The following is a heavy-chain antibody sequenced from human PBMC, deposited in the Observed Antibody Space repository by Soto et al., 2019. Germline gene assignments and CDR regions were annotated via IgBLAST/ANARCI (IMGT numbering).Heavy chain of an antibody. J-gene: IGHJ4*02. V-gene: IGHV3-48*02. Sequence: GGSLRLSCAASGFTFSSYSMNWVRQAPGKGLEWVSYISSSSSTIYYADSVKGRFTISRDNAKNSLYLQMNSLRDEDTAVYYCARVRDTYYYDSSGYYGPAYFDYWGQGTLVTVSS. CDR2: ISSSSSTI. D-gene: IGHD3-22*01. CDR1: GFTFSSYS. CDR3: ARVRDTYYYDSSGYYGPAYFDY.